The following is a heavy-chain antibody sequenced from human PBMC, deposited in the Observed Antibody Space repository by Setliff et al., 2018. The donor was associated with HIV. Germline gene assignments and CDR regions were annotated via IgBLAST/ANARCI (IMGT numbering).Heavy chain of an antibody. D-gene: IGHD3-16*01. Sequence: SLTCTVSGGSVSSGGYYWSWIRQYPGKGLEWIGYIQDSGTTYYNPSLKSRLTISLDTSKNQFSLILNSVIAADTAVYYCAGARGGTGPDYWGQGTLVTVSS. CDR3: AGARGGTGPDY. J-gene: IGHJ4*02. CDR1: GGSVSSGGYY. CDR2: IQDSGTT. V-gene: IGHV4-31*03.